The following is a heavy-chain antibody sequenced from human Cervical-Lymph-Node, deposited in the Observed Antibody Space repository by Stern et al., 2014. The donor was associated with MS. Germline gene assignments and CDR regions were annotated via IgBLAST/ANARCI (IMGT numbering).Heavy chain of an antibody. V-gene: IGHV5-51*01. CDR2: IYLYDSDT. CDR3: ARHVQGFDY. J-gene: IGHJ4*02. CDR1: GYSFTIYY. Sequence: VQMVQSGAEVKKPGESLKISCKLSGYSFTIYYIAWVRQMPGKGLDWMGVIYLYDSDTTYSPSFQGQVTISANKSIPTAYLQWSSLRASDTAMYYCARHVQGFDYWGQGTLVTVSS.